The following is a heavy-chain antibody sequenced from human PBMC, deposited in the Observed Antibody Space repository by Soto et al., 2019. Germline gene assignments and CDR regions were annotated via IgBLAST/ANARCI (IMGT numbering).Heavy chain of an antibody. V-gene: IGHV1-18*01. Sequence: ASVKVSCKGPGYSFTSYGISWVRQAPGQGLEWMGWISAYNGNTNYAQKLQGRVTMTTDTSTSIAYMELRSLRSDDTAVYYCGRDLVSGYVEWYFDLWGRGTLVTVSS. J-gene: IGHJ2*01. CDR2: ISAYNGNT. CDR3: GRDLVSGYVEWYFDL. CDR1: GYSFTSYG. D-gene: IGHD5-12*01.